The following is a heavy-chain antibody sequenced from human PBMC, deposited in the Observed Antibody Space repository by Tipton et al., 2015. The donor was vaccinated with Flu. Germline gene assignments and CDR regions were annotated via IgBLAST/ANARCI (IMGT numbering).Heavy chain of an antibody. D-gene: IGHD3-10*01. V-gene: IGHV3-23*01. CDR1: GYSIRSAYY. Sequence: LSLTCAVSGYSIRSAYYWGWVRRPPGKGLEWGATISESGGSTYYADSVKGRFIISRDNAKNTLFLQMISLRAEDTAVYYCAKWCSGHRHYYAPGSYDCYYYGVRVWGQGTTVTVSS. CDR3: AKWCSGHRHYYAPGSYDCYYYGVRV. CDR2: ISESGGST. J-gene: IGHJ6*02.